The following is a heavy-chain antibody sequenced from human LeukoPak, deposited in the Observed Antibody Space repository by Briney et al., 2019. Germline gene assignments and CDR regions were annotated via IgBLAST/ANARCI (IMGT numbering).Heavy chain of an antibody. CDR2: ISGDGGRT. J-gene: IGHJ3*02. CDR1: GFTFDEYA. Sequence: PGGSLRLSCAASGFTFDEYAIPWFRQAPGKGLEWVSLISGDGGRTFYRDSVEGRFTISRDNSKNSLYLHMNSLRTEDTALYYCAKDLTSVYDAFNIWGQGTMVTVSS. CDR3: AKDLTSVYDAFNI. V-gene: IGHV3-43*02. D-gene: IGHD5/OR15-5a*01.